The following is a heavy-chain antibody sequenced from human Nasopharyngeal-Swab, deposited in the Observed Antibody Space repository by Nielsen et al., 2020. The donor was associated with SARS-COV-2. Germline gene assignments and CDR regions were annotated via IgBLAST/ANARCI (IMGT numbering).Heavy chain of an antibody. J-gene: IGHJ6*02. Sequence: GGSLRLSCAASGFTFSSHWMHWVRQAPGKGLEWVSGISWNSNDIAYGDAVKGRFYISRDNSKNSLYLQMNSLRPEDTALYYCVKDMALNYYTLRGGALDVWGQGTTVTVSS. D-gene: IGHD3-9*01. CDR3: VKDMALNYYTLRGGALDV. CDR2: ISWNSNDI. V-gene: IGHV3-9*01. CDR1: GFTFSSHW.